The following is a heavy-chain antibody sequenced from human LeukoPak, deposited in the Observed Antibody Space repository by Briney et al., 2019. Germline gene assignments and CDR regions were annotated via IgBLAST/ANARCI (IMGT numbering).Heavy chain of an antibody. CDR2: IIPIFGTA. J-gene: IGHJ4*02. Sequence: ASVKVSCEASGGTFSSYAISWVRQAPGQGLEWMGGIIPIFGTANYAQKFQGRVTITADESTSTAYMELSSLRSEDTAVYYCARDPSFHGSIAAAGTGYFDYWGQGTLVTVSS. V-gene: IGHV1-69*13. CDR3: ARDPSFHGSIAAAGTGYFDY. D-gene: IGHD6-13*01. CDR1: GGTFSSYA.